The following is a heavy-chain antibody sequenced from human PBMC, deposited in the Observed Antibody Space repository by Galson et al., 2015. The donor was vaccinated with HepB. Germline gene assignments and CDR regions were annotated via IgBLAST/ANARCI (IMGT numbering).Heavy chain of an antibody. D-gene: IGHD3-10*01. CDR3: ARGSLWFGELYHYYYGMDV. CDR2: IIPILGTA. CDR1: GGTFSSYA. J-gene: IGHJ6*02. V-gene: IGHV1-69*10. Sequence: SVKVSCKASGGTFSSYAISWVRQAPGQGLEWMGGIIPILGTANYAQKFQGRVTITADKSTSTAYMELSSLRSEDTAVYYCARGSLWFGELYHYYYGMDVWGQGTTVTVSS.